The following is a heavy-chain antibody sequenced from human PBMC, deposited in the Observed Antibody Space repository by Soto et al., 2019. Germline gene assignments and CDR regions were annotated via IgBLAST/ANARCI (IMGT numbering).Heavy chain of an antibody. Sequence: QVQLVESGGGVVQPGRSLRLSCAASGFTFSSYGMHWVRQAPGKGLEWVAVIWYDGSNKYYADSVKGRFTISRDNSKNTLYRQMNSLRAEERAVYYCARDGPQYFIRIAAAQVLDYWGQGTLVTVSS. J-gene: IGHJ4*02. V-gene: IGHV3-33*01. CDR3: ARDGPQYFIRIAAAQVLDY. CDR1: GFTFSSYG. CDR2: IWYDGSNK. D-gene: IGHD6-13*01.